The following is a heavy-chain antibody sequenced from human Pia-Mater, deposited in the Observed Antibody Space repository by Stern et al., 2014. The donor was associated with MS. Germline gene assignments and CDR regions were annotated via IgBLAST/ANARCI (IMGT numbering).Heavy chain of an antibody. Sequence: VQLVQSGGGLVEPGGSLRLSCAASGFNFRTFTMSWVRQAPGKGIECVSSISSSNSYTYCADSVKGRFTISRDNAKTSLYLQMDSLRAEDTAVYYCVRDRGLATVTSYFDYWGQGILVTVSS. V-gene: IGHV3-21*01. CDR2: ISSSNSYT. J-gene: IGHJ4*02. CDR3: VRDRGLATVTSYFDY. D-gene: IGHD4-17*01. CDR1: GFNFRTFT.